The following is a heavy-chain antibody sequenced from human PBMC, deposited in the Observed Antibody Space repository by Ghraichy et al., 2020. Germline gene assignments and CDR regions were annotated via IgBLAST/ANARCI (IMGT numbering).Heavy chain of an antibody. CDR3: ARSGITGTKGLDC. V-gene: IGHV4-4*02. CDR2: ISHSGDT. D-gene: IGHD1-20*01. Sequence: LRETLSLTCAVSGASISTSNWWSWVRQSPEKGLEWIGEISHSGDTQYNPSLMSRVTISMDKSKNQFSLKVTSVTVADTAVYYCARSGITGTKGLDCWGQGTLVTVSS. J-gene: IGHJ4*02. CDR1: GASISTSNW.